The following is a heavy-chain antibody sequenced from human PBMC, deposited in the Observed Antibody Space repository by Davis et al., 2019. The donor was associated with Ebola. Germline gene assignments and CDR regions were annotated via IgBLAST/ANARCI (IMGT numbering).Heavy chain of an antibody. Sequence: GESLKISCAASGFSVTSYYMSWVRQTPGKGLEWVSTIYTGGSTYYADSVTGRFPLSRDNSKNTLYLEVNSVRAEDTAVYFCAKAYGWIVAAKGTFDYWGQGTLVTVSS. CDR3: AKAYGWIVAAKGTFDY. D-gene: IGHD6-25*01. CDR2: IYTGGST. V-gene: IGHV3-53*01. CDR1: GFSVTSYY. J-gene: IGHJ4*02.